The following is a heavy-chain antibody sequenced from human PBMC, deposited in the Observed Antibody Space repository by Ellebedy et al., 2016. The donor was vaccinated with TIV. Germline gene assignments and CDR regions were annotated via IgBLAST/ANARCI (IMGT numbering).Heavy chain of an antibody. J-gene: IGHJ6*02. Sequence: GGSLRLXXAASGFTFSSYAMSWVRQAPGKGLEWVSAISGSGGSTYYADSVKGRFTISRDNSKNTLYLQMGSLRAEDMAVYYCARDGRYCSSTSCPYYYYYGMDVWGQGTTVTVSS. V-gene: IGHV3-23*01. CDR3: ARDGRYCSSTSCPYYYYYGMDV. D-gene: IGHD2-2*01. CDR1: GFTFSSYA. CDR2: ISGSGGST.